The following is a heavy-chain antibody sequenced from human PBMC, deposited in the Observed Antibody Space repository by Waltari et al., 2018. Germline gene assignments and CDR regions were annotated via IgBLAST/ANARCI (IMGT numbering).Heavy chain of an antibody. V-gene: IGHV4-34*01. CDR1: GGSFSGYY. J-gene: IGHJ4*02. D-gene: IGHD2-2*01. CDR3: ASYRPDCSSTSCYYTGRGYYFDY. Sequence: QVQLQQWGAGLLKPSETLSLTCAVYGGSFSGYYWSWIRQPPGKGLEWIGEINHSGSTKYNPALKSRVPISVDTSKNQFSLKLSSVTAADTAVYYCASYRPDCSSTSCYYTGRGYYFDYWGQGTLVTVSS. CDR2: INHSGST.